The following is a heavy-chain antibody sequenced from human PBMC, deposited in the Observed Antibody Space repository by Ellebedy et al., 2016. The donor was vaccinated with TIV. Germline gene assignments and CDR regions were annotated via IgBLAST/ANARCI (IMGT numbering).Heavy chain of an antibody. J-gene: IGHJ6*02. V-gene: IGHV3-23*01. CDR2: ISGSGGST. CDR3: ARDGHSGYYSGVVVTATAIDYYYYGMDV. D-gene: IGHD2-21*02. CDR1: GFTFSSYA. Sequence: GGSLRLXXAASGFTFSSYAMSWVRQAPGKGLEWVSAISGSGGSTYYADSVKGRFTISRDNSKNTLYLQMNSLRAEDTAVYYCARDGHSGYYSGVVVTATAIDYYYYGMDVWGQGTTVTVSS.